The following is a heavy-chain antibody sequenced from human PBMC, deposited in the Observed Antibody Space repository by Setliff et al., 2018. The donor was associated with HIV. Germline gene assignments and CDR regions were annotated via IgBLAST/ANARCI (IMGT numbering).Heavy chain of an antibody. V-gene: IGHV4-4*09. Sequence: NPSETLSLTCTVSGGSISSHYWSWIRQPPGKALEWIGYIYQSGSAGYNPSLKSQVIMSVDTTKNQFSLNLNSVTAADTAVYYCARGQGCGGGCHYAFEMWGQGTMVTVSS. J-gene: IGHJ3*02. CDR1: GGSISSHY. D-gene: IGHD2-21*02. CDR3: ARGQGCGGGCHYAFEM. CDR2: IYQSGSA.